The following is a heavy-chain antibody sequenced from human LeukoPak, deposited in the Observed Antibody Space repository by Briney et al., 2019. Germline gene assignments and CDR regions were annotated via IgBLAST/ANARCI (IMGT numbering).Heavy chain of an antibody. CDR2: IYYSGST. D-gene: IGHD3-10*01. CDR1: GGSISSSSYY. V-gene: IGHV4-39*07. J-gene: IGHJ5*02. CDR3: ARDSVVREKIWFDP. Sequence: SSQTLSLTCTVSGGSISSSSYYWGWIRQPPGKGLEWIGSIYYSGSTYYNPSLKSRVTISVDTSKNQFSLKLSSVTAADTAVYYCARDSVVREKIWFDPWGQGTLVTVSS.